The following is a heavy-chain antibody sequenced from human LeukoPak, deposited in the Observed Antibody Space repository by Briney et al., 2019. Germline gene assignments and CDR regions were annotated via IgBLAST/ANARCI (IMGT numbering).Heavy chain of an antibody. V-gene: IGHV3-66*02. J-gene: IGHJ4*02. CDR1: GFTVSSNY. CDR3: ARVSGSYPSDY. CDR2: IYGGGST. D-gene: IGHD1-26*01. Sequence: GGSLRLSCAASGFTVSSNYMSWVRQAPGKGLEWVSVIYGGGSTYYADSVKGRFTISRDNSKNTLYLQMNSLRAEDTAVYYCARVSGSYPSDYWGQGTLVTVSS.